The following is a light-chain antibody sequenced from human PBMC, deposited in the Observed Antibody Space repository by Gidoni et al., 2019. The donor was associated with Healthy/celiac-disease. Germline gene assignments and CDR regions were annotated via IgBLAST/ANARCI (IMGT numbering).Light chain of an antibody. CDR2: GAS. V-gene: IGKV3-20*01. Sequence: IVLTPSTGTLSLSPGERATLSCRASQSVSSSYLAWYQQKPGQAPRLLIYGASSRATGIPDRFSGSGSGTDFTLTISRLEPEDFAVYYCQQYGSSFTWTFGQGTKVEIK. CDR1: QSVSSSY. J-gene: IGKJ1*01. CDR3: QQYGSSFTWT.